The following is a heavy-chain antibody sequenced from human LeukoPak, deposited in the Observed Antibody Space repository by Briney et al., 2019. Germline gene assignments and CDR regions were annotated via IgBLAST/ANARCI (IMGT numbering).Heavy chain of an antibody. CDR1: GGTFSSYA. J-gene: IGHJ4*02. D-gene: IGHD2-15*01. CDR3: ARGGYCSGGSCYIV. CDR2: IIPILGMA. Sequence: SVKVSCKASGGTFSSYAISWVRQAPGQGLEWMGRIIPILGMANYAQKFQGRVTITADKSTSTAYMELSSLRSEDTAVYYCARGGYCSGGSCYIVWGQGTLVTVSS. V-gene: IGHV1-69*04.